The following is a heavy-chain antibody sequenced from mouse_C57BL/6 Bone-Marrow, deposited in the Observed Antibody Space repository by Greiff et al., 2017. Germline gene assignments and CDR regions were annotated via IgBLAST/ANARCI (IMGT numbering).Heavy chain of an antibody. CDR3: ARHKDCGCGFAY. CDR2: ISNLAYSI. V-gene: IGHV5-15*04. Sequence: EVMLVESGGGLVQPGGSLKLSCEASGFTFSDYGMAWVRQAPRKGPEWVAFISNLAYSIYYADTVTGRFTISRGNANNTLYMEMSRLRSEDTAMYYVARHKDCGCGFAYWGQGTLVTVSA. CDR1: GFTFSDYG. J-gene: IGHJ3*01. D-gene: IGHD1-2*01.